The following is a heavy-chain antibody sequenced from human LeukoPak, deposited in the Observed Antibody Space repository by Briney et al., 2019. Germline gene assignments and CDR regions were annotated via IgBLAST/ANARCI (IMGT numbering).Heavy chain of an antibody. V-gene: IGHV4-39*07. D-gene: IGHD6-13*01. CDR3: ARGTAAGSFDY. Sequence: PSETLSLTCTVSGGSISSSSYYWGWIRQPPGKGLEWIGRIYTSGSTNYNPSLKSRVTISVDRSKNQFSLKLSSVTAADTAVYYCARGTAAGSFDYWGQGTLVTVSS. J-gene: IGHJ4*02. CDR1: GGSISSSSYY. CDR2: IYTSGST.